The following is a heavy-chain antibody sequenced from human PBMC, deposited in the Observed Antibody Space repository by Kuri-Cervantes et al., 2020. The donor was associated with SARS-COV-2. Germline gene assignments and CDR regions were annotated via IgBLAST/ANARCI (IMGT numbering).Heavy chain of an antibody. Sequence: GSLRLSCAVYGGSFSGYYWSWIRQPPGKGLEWIGEINHSGSTNYNPSLKSRVTISVDRSKNQFSLKLSSVTAADTAVYYCARGPQQLVQGSVYYYGMDVWGQGTTVTVSS. CDR2: INHSGST. V-gene: IGHV4-34*01. CDR1: GGSFSGYY. D-gene: IGHD6-13*01. CDR3: ARGPQQLVQGSVYYYGMDV. J-gene: IGHJ6*02.